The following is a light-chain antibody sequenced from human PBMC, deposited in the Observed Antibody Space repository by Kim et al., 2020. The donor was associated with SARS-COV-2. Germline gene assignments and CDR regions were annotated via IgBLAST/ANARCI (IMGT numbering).Light chain of an antibody. V-gene: IGKV3-15*01. Sequence: SRGEQATLSCRTSHSVRSNLAWYQEKPGQAPRLLIYDASTRATGVPARFSGSGSGTEFTLTISSLQSEDFAVYYCQQYNNWPPLTFGGGTKVDIK. CDR3: QQYNNWPPLT. J-gene: IGKJ4*01. CDR1: HSVRSN. CDR2: DAS.